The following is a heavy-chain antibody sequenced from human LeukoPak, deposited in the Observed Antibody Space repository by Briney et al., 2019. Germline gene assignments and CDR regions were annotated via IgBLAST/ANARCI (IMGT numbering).Heavy chain of an antibody. V-gene: IGHV3-23*01. Sequence: GGSLRLSCAASGFTFSSYAMSWVRQAPGKGLEWVSAISGSGGSTYYADSVKGRFTISRDNSKNTLYLQMNSLRAEDTAVYYCAKDITPARYGDCVLFSYWGQGTLVTVSS. J-gene: IGHJ4*02. CDR1: GFTFSSYA. D-gene: IGHD4-17*01. CDR2: ISGSGGST. CDR3: AKDITPARYGDCVLFSY.